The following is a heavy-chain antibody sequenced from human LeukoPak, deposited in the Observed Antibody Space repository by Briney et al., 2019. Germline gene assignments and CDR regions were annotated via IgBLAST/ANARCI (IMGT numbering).Heavy chain of an antibody. D-gene: IGHD2-2*01. CDR1: GGTFSSYA. CDR2: IIPILGIA. Sequence: SVKVSCKASGGTFSSYAISWVRQAPGQGLEWMGRIIPILGIANYAQKFQGRVTITADKSTSTAYMELSSLRTEDTAVYYCARDYCSSTSCLFDYWGQGTLVTVSS. J-gene: IGHJ4*02. V-gene: IGHV1-69*04. CDR3: ARDYCSSTSCLFDY.